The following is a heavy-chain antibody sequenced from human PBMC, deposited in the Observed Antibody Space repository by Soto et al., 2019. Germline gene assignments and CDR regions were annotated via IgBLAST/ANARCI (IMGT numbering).Heavy chain of an antibody. CDR3: AREGKIDYDYVWGSYRYRRGMDV. V-gene: IGHV1-2*02. CDR2: INPNSGGT. J-gene: IGHJ6*02. Sequence: ASVKVSFKACGYTFTGYYMHWLRQAPGQGLEWMGWINPNSGGTNYAQKFQGRVTMTRDTSISTAYMELSRLRSDDTAVYYCAREGKIDYDYVWGSYRYRRGMDVWGQGTTVTVSS. CDR1: GYTFTGYY. D-gene: IGHD3-16*02.